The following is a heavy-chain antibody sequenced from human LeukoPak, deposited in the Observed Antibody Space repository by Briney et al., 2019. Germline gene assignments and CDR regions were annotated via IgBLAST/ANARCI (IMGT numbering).Heavy chain of an antibody. J-gene: IGHJ3*02. D-gene: IGHD6-6*01. Sequence: SETLSLTCAVYSGSFSGYYWSWIRQPPGKGLEWIGEINHSGSTNYNPSLKSRVTISVDTSKNQFSLKLSSVTAADTAVYYCARPRWGIYSSSSHAFDIWGQGTMVTVSS. CDR3: ARPRWGIYSSSSHAFDI. CDR2: INHSGST. CDR1: SGSFSGYY. V-gene: IGHV4-34*01.